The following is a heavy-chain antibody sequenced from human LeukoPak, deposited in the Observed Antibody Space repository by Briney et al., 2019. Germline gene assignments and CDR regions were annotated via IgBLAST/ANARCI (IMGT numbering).Heavy chain of an antibody. CDR3: ARETEDIVVVPAAPHDAFDI. D-gene: IGHD2-2*01. J-gene: IGHJ3*02. Sequence: SETLSLTCTVSGGSISSSSYYWGWIRQPPGKGLEWIGSIYHSGSTYYNPSLKSRVTISVDRSKNQFSLKLSSVTAADTAVYYCARETEDIVVVPAAPHDAFDIWGQGTMVTVSS. CDR2: IYHSGST. V-gene: IGHV4-39*07. CDR1: GGSISSSSYY.